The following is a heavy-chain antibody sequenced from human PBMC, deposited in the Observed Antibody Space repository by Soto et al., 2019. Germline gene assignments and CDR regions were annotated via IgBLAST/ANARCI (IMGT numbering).Heavy chain of an antibody. CDR2: IYWDDSK. J-gene: IGHJ4*02. Sequence: QITLKESGPTLVRPTQTLTLTCAFSGFSLSTSGVGVRWISQPPGKALEWLAVIYWDDSKHYSPSLRSRLTITKDTSKNQVVLTMTNMDPMDTGTYYCAHKGPEDWPLDYWGQGTLVTVSS. V-gene: IGHV2-5*02. CDR1: GFSLSTSGVG. CDR3: AHKGPEDWPLDY. D-gene: IGHD3-9*01.